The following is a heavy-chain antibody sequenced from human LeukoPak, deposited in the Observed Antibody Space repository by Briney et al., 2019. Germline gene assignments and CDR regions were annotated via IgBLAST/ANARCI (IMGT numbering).Heavy chain of an antibody. J-gene: IGHJ4*02. CDR3: ARLFTFDSAGHYPPHLDY. D-gene: IGHD3-22*01. CDR1: GFTFSSYS. CDR2: ITSGRVYV. V-gene: IGHV3-21*04. Sequence: GGSLRLSCTASGFTFSSYSMHWVRQAPGKGLEWVSSITSGRVYVSYADSVKGRFTISRDNAKSSLSLHMTSLTAEDTAVYYCARLFTFDSAGHYPPHLDYWGQGTLVTVSS.